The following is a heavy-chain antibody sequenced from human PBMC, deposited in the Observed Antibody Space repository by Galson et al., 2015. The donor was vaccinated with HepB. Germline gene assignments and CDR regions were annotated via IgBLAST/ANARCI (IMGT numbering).Heavy chain of an antibody. CDR2: ISGSGGST. J-gene: IGHJ4*02. CDR1: GFTFSSYA. D-gene: IGHD2-15*01. Sequence: LRLSCAASGFTFSSYAMSWVRQAPGKGLEWVSAISGSGGSTYYADSVKGRFTISRDNSKNTLYLQMNSLRAEDTAVYYCAKDIVVVVAAIDYWGQGTLVTVSS. CDR3: AKDIVVVVAAIDY. V-gene: IGHV3-23*01.